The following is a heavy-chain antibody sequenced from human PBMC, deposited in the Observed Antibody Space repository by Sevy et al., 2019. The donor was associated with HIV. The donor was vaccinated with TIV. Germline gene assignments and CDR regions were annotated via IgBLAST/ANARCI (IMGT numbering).Heavy chain of an antibody. V-gene: IGHV3-30-3*01. CDR3: ARDRQLATQLFDY. D-gene: IGHD6-6*01. Sequence: GGSLRLSCAASGFTFSSYAMHWVRQAPGKGLERVAVISYDGSNKYYADSVKGRFTISRDNSKNTLYLQMNSLRAEDTAVYYYARDRQLATQLFDYWGQGTLVTVSS. J-gene: IGHJ4*02. CDR2: ISYDGSNK. CDR1: GFTFSSYA.